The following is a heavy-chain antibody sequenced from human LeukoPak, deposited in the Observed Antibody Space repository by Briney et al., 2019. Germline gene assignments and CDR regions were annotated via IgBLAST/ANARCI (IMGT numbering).Heavy chain of an antibody. CDR2: LSYDGSNK. J-gene: IGHJ5*02. D-gene: IGHD3-22*01. CDR3: ARTYYYDRSGYYDNLFDP. CDR1: GFTISSYG. V-gene: IGHV3-30*03. Sequence: GRSLRLSCAASGFTISSYGMHWVRQAPGKGLEWVAVLSYDGSNKYYADSVKGRFTISRDNSKNTLYLQMDSLRADDTAVYYCARTYYYDRSGYYDNLFDPWGQGTLVTVAS.